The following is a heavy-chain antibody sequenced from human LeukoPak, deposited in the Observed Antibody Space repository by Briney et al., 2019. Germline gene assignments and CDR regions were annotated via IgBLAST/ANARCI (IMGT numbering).Heavy chain of an antibody. CDR1: GFTFSSYS. CDR3: ARAPSYYDILTAPYGMDV. Sequence: GGSLRLSCAASGFTFSSYSMNWVRQAPGKGLEWVSSISSSSSYIYYADSVKGRFTISRDNSKNTLYLQMNSLRAEDTAVYYCARAPSYYDILTAPYGMDVWGKGTTVTASS. D-gene: IGHD3-9*01. J-gene: IGHJ6*04. V-gene: IGHV3-21*01. CDR2: ISSSSSYI.